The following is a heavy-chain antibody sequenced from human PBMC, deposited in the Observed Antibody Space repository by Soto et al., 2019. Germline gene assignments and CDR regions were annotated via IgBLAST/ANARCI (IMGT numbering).Heavy chain of an antibody. V-gene: IGHV4-31*03. J-gene: IGHJ1*01. CDR2: IYYSGST. D-gene: IGHD3-10*01. CDR3: ARDPAVRGVNDFQH. Sequence: SETLSLTCTVSGGSISSGGYYWSWIRQHPGKGLEWIGYIYYSGSTYYNPSLKSRVTISVDTSKNQFSLKLSSVTAADTAVYYCARDPAVRGVNDFQHWGQGTLVTVSS. CDR1: GGSISSGGYY.